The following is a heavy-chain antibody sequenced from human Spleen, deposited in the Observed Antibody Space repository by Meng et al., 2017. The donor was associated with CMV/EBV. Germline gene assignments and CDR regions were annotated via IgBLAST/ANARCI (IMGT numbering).Heavy chain of an antibody. CDR3: ARHFDGAGFLEWYFDY. D-gene: IGHD3-3*01. Sequence: YSFTNYWIGWVRQMPGKGLEWMGIIYPGDSETKYSPSFEGQVTISADKSIGTAYLQWSSLKASDIAMYYCARHFDGAGFLEWYFDYWGQGTLVTVSS. V-gene: IGHV5-51*01. CDR1: YSFTNYW. J-gene: IGHJ4*02. CDR2: IYPGDSET.